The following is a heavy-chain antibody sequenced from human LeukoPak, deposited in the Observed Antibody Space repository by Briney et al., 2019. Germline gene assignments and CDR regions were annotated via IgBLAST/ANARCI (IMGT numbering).Heavy chain of an antibody. V-gene: IGHV3-21*01. CDR1: GFTFSSYW. CDR2: ISSSSSYI. D-gene: IGHD6-13*01. J-gene: IGHJ4*02. CDR3: ARDRLGSSWAHDY. Sequence: GGSLRLSCAASGFTFSSYWMSWVRQAPGKGLEWVSSISSSSSYIYYADSVKGRFTISRDNAKNSLYLQMNSLRAEDTAVYYCARDRLGSSWAHDYWGQGTLVTVSS.